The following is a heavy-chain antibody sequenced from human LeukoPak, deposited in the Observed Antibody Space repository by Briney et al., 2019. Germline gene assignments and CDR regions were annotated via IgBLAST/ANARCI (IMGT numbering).Heavy chain of an antibody. J-gene: IGHJ4*02. CDR2: ISYDGSNK. Sequence: GRSLRLSCVASGFTFSSYAMHWVRQAPGKGLEWVALISYDGSNKYYADSVKGRFTISRDNSKNTLHLQMNSLRAEDTAVYYCARGGVYSSGSYYLYYFDYWGQGTLVTVSS. CDR1: GFTFSSYA. V-gene: IGHV3-30-3*01. D-gene: IGHD6-19*01. CDR3: ARGGVYSSGSYYLYYFDY.